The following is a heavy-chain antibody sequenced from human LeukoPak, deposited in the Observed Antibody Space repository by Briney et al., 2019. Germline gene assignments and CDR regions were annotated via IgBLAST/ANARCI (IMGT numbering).Heavy chain of an antibody. CDR2: IIPIFGTA. V-gene: IGHV1-69*06. Sequence: SVKVSCKASGGTFSSYAISWVRQAPGRGLEWMGGIIPIFGTANYAQKFQGRVTITADKSTSTAYMELSSLRSEDTAVYYCARGPRYIVVVPAAIQDYYYGMDVWGKGATVTVSS. CDR1: GGTFSSYA. J-gene: IGHJ6*04. CDR3: ARGPRYIVVVPAAIQDYYYGMDV. D-gene: IGHD2-2*02.